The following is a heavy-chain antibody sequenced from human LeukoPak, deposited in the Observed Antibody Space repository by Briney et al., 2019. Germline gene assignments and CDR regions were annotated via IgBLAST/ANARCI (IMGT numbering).Heavy chain of an antibody. CDR1: GFTFNTYS. D-gene: IGHD3-10*01. V-gene: IGHV3-30*03. J-gene: IGHJ6*03. CDR2: ISYDGSNK. CDR3: ARDFDYYGSGSFYYMDV. Sequence: GGSLRLSCAASGFTFNTYSMNWVRQAPGKGLEWVAVISYDGSNKYYADSVKGRFTISRDNSKNTLYLQMNSLRAEDTAVYYCARDFDYYGSGSFYYMDVWGKGTTVTVSS.